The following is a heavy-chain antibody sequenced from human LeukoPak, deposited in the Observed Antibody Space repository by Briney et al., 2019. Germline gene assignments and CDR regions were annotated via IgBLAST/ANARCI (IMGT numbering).Heavy chain of an antibody. CDR3: ARYLRPPYYFDY. V-gene: IGHV4-59*08. CDR2: VSYSGSS. Sequence: SETLSLTCTVSGDSISSSYWSLIRQPPGKGLEWIGYVSYSGSSKYNPSLKSRVTMSVDTSKNQFSLKLNSVTAADTALYYCARYLRPPYYFDYWGQGTLVTVSS. J-gene: IGHJ4*02. CDR1: GDSISSSY.